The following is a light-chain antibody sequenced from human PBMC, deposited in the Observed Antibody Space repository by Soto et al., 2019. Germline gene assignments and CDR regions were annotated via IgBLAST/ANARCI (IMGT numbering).Light chain of an antibody. J-gene: IGLJ1*01. CDR3: SSYTSSSLYV. CDR2: DVS. V-gene: IGLV2-14*03. CDR1: SSDVDGYNY. Sequence: QSVLTQPASMSGSPGQSITISCTGTSSDVDGYNYVSWYQQHPGKAPKLIIYDVSHRPSGVSNRFSGSKSGNTASLTISGLQAEDEADYYCSSYTSSSLYVFGTGTKVTVL.